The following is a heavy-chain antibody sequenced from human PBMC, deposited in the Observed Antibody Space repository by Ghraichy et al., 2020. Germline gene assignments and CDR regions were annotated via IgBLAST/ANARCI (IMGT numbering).Heavy chain of an antibody. Sequence: GGSLRLSCAASGFTFSDYYMSWIRQAPGTGLEWVSYITHSGSTTYYADSVKGRFTISRDNAKNSLYLQMNSLRAEDTAVYYCARDRGIYPPAPGTVYYYDHWGQGTLVTVSS. CDR3: ARDRGIYPPAPGTVYYYDH. D-gene: IGHD6-13*01. J-gene: IGHJ4*02. CDR1: GFTFSDYY. CDR2: ITHSGSTT. V-gene: IGHV3-11*04.